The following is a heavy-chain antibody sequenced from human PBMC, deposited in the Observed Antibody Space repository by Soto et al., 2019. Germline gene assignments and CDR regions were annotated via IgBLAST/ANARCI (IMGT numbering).Heavy chain of an antibody. CDR3: ARDQEDIVATIQGESGWFDP. D-gene: IGHD5-12*01. J-gene: IGHJ5*02. V-gene: IGHV1-18*04. Sequence: ASEKVSCKASGYAFTSYGMSWVRQAPGQGLEWMGCIIAYNGNTSHAQKLQGRVTMTTDTSTSTAYMELRSLRSDDTAVYYCARDQEDIVATIQGESGWFDPWGQGTLVTVSS. CDR2: IIAYNGNT. CDR1: GYAFTSYG.